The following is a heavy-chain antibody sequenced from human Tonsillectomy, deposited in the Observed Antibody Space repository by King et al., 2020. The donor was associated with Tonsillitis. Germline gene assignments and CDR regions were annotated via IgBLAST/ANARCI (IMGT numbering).Heavy chain of an antibody. CDR1: GASISSHY. J-gene: IGHJ3*02. CDR3: ARRLPISGDDAFDI. V-gene: IGHV4-59*08. CDR2: IYYTGST. Sequence: VQLQESGPGLVKPSETLSLTCTVSGASISSHYWSWLRQPPGKGLEWIGYIYYTGSTNHNPSLKSRVTISVDTSKSQFSLKLSSVTAADTAVYYCARRLPISGDDAFDIWGQGTMVTVSS. D-gene: IGHD3-16*01.